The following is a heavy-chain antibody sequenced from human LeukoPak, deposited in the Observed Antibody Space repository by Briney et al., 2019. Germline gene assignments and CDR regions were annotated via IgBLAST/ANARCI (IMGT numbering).Heavy chain of an antibody. D-gene: IGHD3-9*01. CDR3: VRGFDGTNAFDL. CDR1: GFSFSGYW. Sequence: GGSLRLSCAASGFSFSGYWMSWVRQTPGKGLEWVANIKQDGSVKNSVDSMKGRFTISRDNGRNSLFLQMGSLRVEDTAVYYCVRGFDGTNAFDLWGQGTMVTVSS. V-gene: IGHV3-7*01. CDR2: IKQDGSVK. J-gene: IGHJ3*01.